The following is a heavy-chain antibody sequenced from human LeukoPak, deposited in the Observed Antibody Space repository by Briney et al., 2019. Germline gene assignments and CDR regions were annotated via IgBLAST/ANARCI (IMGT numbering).Heavy chain of an antibody. D-gene: IGHD5-18*01. V-gene: IGHV4-59*01. J-gene: IGHJ4*02. CDR2: IYYTGAT. CDR3: ARAGYSYGTGYYFDY. Sequence: SETLSLTCTVSGGSISSYYWRCIRLPPGKGREWMGYIYYTGATYYTPSLKSRVTISLDTSKNQFSLKLSSVTAADAAVYYCARAGYSYGTGYYFDYWGQGALVTVSS. CDR1: GGSISSYY.